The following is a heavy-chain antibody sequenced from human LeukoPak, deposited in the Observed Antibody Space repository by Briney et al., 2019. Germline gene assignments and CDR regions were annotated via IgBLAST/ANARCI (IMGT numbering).Heavy chain of an antibody. CDR2: INLDGSGT. Sequence: GGSLRLSCTASGFTFSSYWMTWVRQTPEKGLEWVAQINLDGSGTNHVDSVKGRFTISRDNAKNSLYLQMNSLRGEDMALYYCAKGLVGSSIADFFDYWGQGILVTVSS. J-gene: IGHJ4*02. CDR3: AKGLVGSSIADFFDY. V-gene: IGHV3-7*03. CDR1: GFTFSSYW. D-gene: IGHD6-6*01.